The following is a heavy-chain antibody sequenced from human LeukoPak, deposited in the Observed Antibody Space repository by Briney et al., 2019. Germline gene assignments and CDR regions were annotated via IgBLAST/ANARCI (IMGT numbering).Heavy chain of an antibody. CDR1: GFTFSSYG. CDR3: ARGGLIRGIIVFDY. D-gene: IGHD3-10*01. J-gene: IGHJ4*02. V-gene: IGHV3-64*01. Sequence: GGSLRLSCAASGFTFSSYGMSWVRQAPGKGLEYVSAITSNGGSTYYANSVQGRFTISRDNSKNTLHLQMDSLRTEDMGVYYCARGGLIRGIIVFDYWGQGTLVTVSS. CDR2: ITSNGGST.